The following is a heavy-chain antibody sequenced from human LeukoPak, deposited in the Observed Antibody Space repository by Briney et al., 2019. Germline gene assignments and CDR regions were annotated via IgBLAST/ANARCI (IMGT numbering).Heavy chain of an antibody. D-gene: IGHD4-23*01. V-gene: IGHV4-39*01. J-gene: IGHJ3*02. Sequence: PSETLSLTCTVSGGSISSSSYYWGWIRQPPGKGLEWIGSIYYSGSTYYNPSLKSRVTISLDTAKNQFSLKLSSVTAADTAVYYCARRSNGCNPLIDAFDIWGQGTMVTVSS. CDR1: GGSISSSSYY. CDR3: ARRSNGCNPLIDAFDI. CDR2: IYYSGST.